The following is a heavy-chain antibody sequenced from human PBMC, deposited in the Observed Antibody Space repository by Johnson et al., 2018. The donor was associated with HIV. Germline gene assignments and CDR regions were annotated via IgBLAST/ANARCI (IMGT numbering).Heavy chain of an antibody. D-gene: IGHD3-16*01. CDR2: ISYDGSNK. J-gene: IGHJ1*01. V-gene: IGHV3-30*18. CDR1: GFTFSSYG. Sequence: QVQLVESGGGVVQPGGSLRLSCAASGFTFSSYGMHWVRQAPGKGLEWVAVISYDGSNKYYADSVKGRFTISRDNSKNTLYLQMNSLRAEDTAVYYCAKDVGGLLGLRWAKWG. CDR3: AKDVGGLLGLRWAK.